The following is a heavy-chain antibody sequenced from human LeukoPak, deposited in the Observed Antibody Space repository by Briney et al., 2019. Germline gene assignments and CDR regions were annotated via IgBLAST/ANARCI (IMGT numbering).Heavy chain of an antibody. CDR3: AKEEIAVASYYYYYYYMDV. Sequence: GGSLRLSCAASGFTFSSYWMTWVRQAPGKGLEWVSAISDNGGTTYYADSLKGRFTISRDNSKNTLYLQMNSLRAEDTAVYYCAKEEIAVASYYYYYYYMDVWGKGTTVTISS. J-gene: IGHJ6*03. D-gene: IGHD6-19*01. V-gene: IGHV3-23*01. CDR2: ISDNGGTT. CDR1: GFTFSSYW.